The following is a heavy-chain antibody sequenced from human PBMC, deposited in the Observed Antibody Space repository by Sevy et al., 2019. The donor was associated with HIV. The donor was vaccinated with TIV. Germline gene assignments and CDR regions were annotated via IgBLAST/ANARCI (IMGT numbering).Heavy chain of an antibody. D-gene: IGHD6-25*01. J-gene: IGHJ5*01. CDR3: ARAPPVRSGYDSLNWFDP. Sequence: SETLSLTCTIFSGSISAYYWSWFRQPPGRGLEYIGYISYSGSTNYNPSLKSRVTISVDTSKNQFSLRLTSVTTADTATYYTARAPPVRSGYDSLNWFDPWGQGALVTVSS. V-gene: IGHV4-59*01. CDR2: ISYSGST. CDR1: SGSISAYY.